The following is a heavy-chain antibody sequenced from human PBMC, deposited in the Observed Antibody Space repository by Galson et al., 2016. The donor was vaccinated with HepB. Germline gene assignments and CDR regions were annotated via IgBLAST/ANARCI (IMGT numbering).Heavy chain of an antibody. D-gene: IGHD2/OR15-2a*01. CDR1: GYTFSSYG. Sequence: QSGAEVKKPGASVKVSCKASGYTFSSYGISWVRQAPGQGPEWMGWIGAYNGNTNYAQKFQSRVTMTTDTSTTTAYMELRGLRSDDTAVYYCARGPIVLWEYLNGWPHFDHWGQGTLVTVAS. CDR3: ARGPIVLWEYLNGWPHFDH. J-gene: IGHJ4*02. V-gene: IGHV1-18*01. CDR2: IGAYNGNT.